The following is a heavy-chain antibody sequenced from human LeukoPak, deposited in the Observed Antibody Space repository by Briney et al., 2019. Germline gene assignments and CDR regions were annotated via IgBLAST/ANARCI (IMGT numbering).Heavy chain of an antibody. V-gene: IGHV3-21*01. D-gene: IGHD4/OR15-4a*01. CDR3: AREDGPIDY. CDR1: GFTFSTYS. CDR2: ISSNNRYI. J-gene: IGHJ4*02. Sequence: PGGSLRLSCAASGFTFSTYSMNWVRQAPGKGLEWVSSISSNNRYIYYADSVKGRFTISRDNAKNSLYLQMNSLRAEDTAMYYCAREDGPIDYWGQGTLVTVSS.